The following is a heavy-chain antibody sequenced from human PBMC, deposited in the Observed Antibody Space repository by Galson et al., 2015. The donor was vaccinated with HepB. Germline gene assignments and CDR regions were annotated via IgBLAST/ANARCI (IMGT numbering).Heavy chain of an antibody. CDR3: ARDLGYCSSTSCYTGVYYMDV. CDR1: GGTFSTYG. D-gene: IGHD2-2*02. CDR2: IIPILDIT. V-gene: IGHV1-69*10. Sequence: SVKVSCKASGGTFSTYGISWVRQAPGQGLEWMGGIIPILDITNYAQKFQGRVTITADKSTNTAYMELSSLKSEDTALYYCARDLGYCSSTSCYTGVYYMDVWGKGTTVTVSS. J-gene: IGHJ6*03.